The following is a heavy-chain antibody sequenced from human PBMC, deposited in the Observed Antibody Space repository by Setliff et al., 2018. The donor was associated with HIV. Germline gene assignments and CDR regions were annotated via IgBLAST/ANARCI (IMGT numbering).Heavy chain of an antibody. V-gene: IGHV4-59*11. CDR1: GGSISSHY. Sequence: KTSETLSLTCTVSGGSISSHYWSWIRQPPGKGLEWIGSIYYSGSTNYNPSVKSRVTISVDTSKNQITLKQSSVTAAATAVYYCASRHDYGGPNDAFDIWGQGTMVTVSS. D-gene: IGHD4-17*01. CDR3: ASRHDYGGPNDAFDI. CDR2: IYYSGST. J-gene: IGHJ3*02.